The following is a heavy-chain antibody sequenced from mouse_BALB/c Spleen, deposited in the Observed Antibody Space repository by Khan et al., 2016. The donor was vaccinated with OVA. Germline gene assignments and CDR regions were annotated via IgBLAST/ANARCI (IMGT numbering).Heavy chain of an antibody. V-gene: IGHV1-77*01. CDR2: ISPGSGDT. D-gene: IGHD1-2*01. Sequence: QVQLQQSGAELARPGASVKLSCKASGYSFTDYYINWVKHRTGQGLEWIGEISPGSGDTYYNEKFKGKATLTADKSSSTAYMQLSSLRSEASAVYFCARRNYFGYTCANWGQGTLVTVSA. CDR1: GYSFTDYY. CDR3: ARRNYFGYTCAN. J-gene: IGHJ3*01.